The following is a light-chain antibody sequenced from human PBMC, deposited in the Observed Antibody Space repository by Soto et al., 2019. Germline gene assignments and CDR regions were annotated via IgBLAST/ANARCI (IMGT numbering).Light chain of an antibody. V-gene: IGKV3-20*01. J-gene: IGKJ2*01. CDR2: GAF. CDR3: QQYDGSPPPT. Sequence: EIVLTQSPGTLSLSPGERATLSCRASQSVSSSYLAWYQQKPGQAPRLLIYGAFSRATGIPDRFSGSGSGTDFALTISRLEPEDVAVYFCQQYDGSPPPTFGAGTKLEIK. CDR1: QSVSSSY.